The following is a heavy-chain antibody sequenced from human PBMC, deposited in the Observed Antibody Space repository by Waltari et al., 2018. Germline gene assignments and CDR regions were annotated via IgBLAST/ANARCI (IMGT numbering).Heavy chain of an antibody. CDR3: ARSGGIWWLDL. D-gene: IGHD2-8*02. Sequence: YWMAWVRQAPGKGLEWVANTKQDESEKFYAGSVRGRFTVSTDNAKSSLYLEMNSLRVEDTAVYYCARSGGIWWLDLWGRGTLVTVSS. V-gene: IGHV3-7*01. J-gene: IGHJ2*01. CDR1: YW. CDR2: TKQDESEK.